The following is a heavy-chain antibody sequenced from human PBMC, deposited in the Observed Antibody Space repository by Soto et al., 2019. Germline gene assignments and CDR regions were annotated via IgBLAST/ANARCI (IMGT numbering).Heavy chain of an antibody. J-gene: IGHJ6*02. V-gene: IGHV1-18*01. CDR2: ISTYNGNT. Sequence: ASVKVSCKASCYTFTTYDISWVRQAPGQGLEWMGRISTYNGNTNYPQSLQGRLTMTTDTSTTTAYMELRSLRSDDTAVYYCARDPYLVLMVSAPNLYGMDVWRQATAV. CDR1: CYTFTTYD. D-gene: IGHD2-8*01. CDR3: ARDPYLVLMVSAPNLYGMDV.